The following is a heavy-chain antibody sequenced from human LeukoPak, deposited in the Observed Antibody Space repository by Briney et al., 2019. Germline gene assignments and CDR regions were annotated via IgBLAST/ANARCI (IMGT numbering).Heavy chain of an antibody. J-gene: IGHJ3*02. Sequence: TPSETLSLTCAVYGGSFSGYYWSWIRQPPGKGLEWIGEINHSGSTNYNPSLKSRVTISVDTSKNQFSLKLSSVTAADTAVYYCARDSWLDAFDIWGQGTMVTVSS. CDR1: GGSFSGYY. CDR2: INHSGST. D-gene: IGHD3-22*01. V-gene: IGHV4-34*01. CDR3: ARDSWLDAFDI.